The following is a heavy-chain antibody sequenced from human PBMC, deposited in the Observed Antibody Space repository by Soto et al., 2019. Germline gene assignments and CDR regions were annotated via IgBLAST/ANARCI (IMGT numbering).Heavy chain of an antibody. V-gene: IGHV4-59*01. CDR1: GGSISSYY. D-gene: IGHD2-15*01. Sequence: SETLSLTCTVSGGSISSYYWSWIRQPPGKGLEWIGYIYYSGSTNYNPSLKSRVTISVDTSKNQFSLKLSSVTAADTAVYYCAREVIVVVVAARAPDYYYYCGMDVWGQGNTVTVSS. CDR3: AREVIVVVVAARAPDYYYYCGMDV. J-gene: IGHJ6*02. CDR2: IYYSGST.